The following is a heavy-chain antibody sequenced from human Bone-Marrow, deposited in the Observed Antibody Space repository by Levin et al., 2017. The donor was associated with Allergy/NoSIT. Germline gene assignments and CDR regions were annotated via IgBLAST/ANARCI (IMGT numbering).Heavy chain of an antibody. Sequence: LSLTCAASGFTFSSYGMHWVRQAPGKGLEWVAVISYDGSNKYYADSVKGRFTISRDNSKNTLYLQMNSLRAEDTAVYYCAKDVRYDSSGYYPRVWDYGMDVWGQGTTVTVSS. CDR2: ISYDGSNK. CDR3: AKDVRYDSSGYYPRVWDYGMDV. CDR1: GFTFSSYG. D-gene: IGHD3-22*01. V-gene: IGHV3-30*18. J-gene: IGHJ6*02.